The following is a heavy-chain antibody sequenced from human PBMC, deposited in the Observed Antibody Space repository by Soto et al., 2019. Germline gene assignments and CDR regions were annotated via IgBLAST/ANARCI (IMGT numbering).Heavy chain of an antibody. D-gene: IGHD7-27*01. CDR2: IGGTDGDSDGVP. V-gene: IGHV3-23*01. CDR3: VKRGRNWGAFDF. CDR1: GFILNNYA. Sequence: VQLLESGGDLVQPGGYLRLSCVASGFILNNYAMSWVRQAPGKGLEWVSPIGGTDGDSDGVPWYEDPVKGRFTISRVSYANTLFLHMDNLRAEDSALYYCVKRGRNWGAFDFWGKGTTVVVSS. J-gene: IGHJ3*01.